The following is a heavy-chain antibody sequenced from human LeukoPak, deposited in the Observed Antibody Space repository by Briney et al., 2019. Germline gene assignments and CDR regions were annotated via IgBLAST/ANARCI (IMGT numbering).Heavy chain of an antibody. Sequence: SVKVSCKASGGTFSSYTFSWVRQRPGHGIEWMGRIIPILSIANYAQKFQGRVTITADKSTSTAYMELSSLRSEDTAVYYCARESTLNDYWGQGTLVTVSS. V-gene: IGHV1-69*04. CDR2: IIPILSIA. CDR1: GGTFSSYT. CDR3: ARESTLNDY. J-gene: IGHJ4*02.